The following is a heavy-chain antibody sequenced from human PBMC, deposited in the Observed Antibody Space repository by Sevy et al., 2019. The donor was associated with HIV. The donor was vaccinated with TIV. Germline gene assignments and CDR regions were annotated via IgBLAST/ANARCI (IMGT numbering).Heavy chain of an antibody. Sequence: GGSLRLSCAASGFTFDDYAMHWVRQAPGKGLEWVSGISWNSGSIGYADSVKGRFTMSRDKAKKSLYLQMNSLRAEDTALYYCAKDMELGDCSGGSCYGGIYYYYGMDVWGQGTTVTVSS. V-gene: IGHV3-9*01. CDR1: GFTFDDYA. D-gene: IGHD2-15*01. CDR2: ISWNSGSI. CDR3: AKDMELGDCSGGSCYGGIYYYYGMDV. J-gene: IGHJ6*02.